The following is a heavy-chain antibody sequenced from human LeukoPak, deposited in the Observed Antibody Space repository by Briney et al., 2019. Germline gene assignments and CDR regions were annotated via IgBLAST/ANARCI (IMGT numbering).Heavy chain of an antibody. V-gene: IGHV4-39*07. Sequence: SETLSLTCTVSGGSISSSSYYWGWIRQPPGKGLEWIGSIYYSGSTYYNPSLKSRVTISVDTSKNQFSLKLSSVTAADTAVYYCARDAAPDYGDYVTYWGQGTLVTVSS. J-gene: IGHJ4*02. CDR2: IYYSGST. D-gene: IGHD4-17*01. CDR3: ARDAAPDYGDYVTY. CDR1: GGSISSSSYY.